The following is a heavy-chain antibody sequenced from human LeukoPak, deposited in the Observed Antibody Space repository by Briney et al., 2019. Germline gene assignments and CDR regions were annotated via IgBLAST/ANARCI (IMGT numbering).Heavy chain of an antibody. CDR3: AKEHSRGQTPDY. V-gene: IGHV3-23*01. J-gene: IGHJ4*02. D-gene: IGHD2-15*01. CDR2: ISGNGGDT. Sequence: PGGSLRLSCAASGFTFSSYAMSWVRQAPGKGPEWVSAISGNGGDTYYADSVKGRFTISRDNSKNTLYLQMNSLRAEDTAVYYCAKEHSRGQTPDYWGQGALVTVSS. CDR1: GFTFSSYA.